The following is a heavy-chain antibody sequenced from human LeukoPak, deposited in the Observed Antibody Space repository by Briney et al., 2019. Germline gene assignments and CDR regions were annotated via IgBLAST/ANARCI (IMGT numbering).Heavy chain of an antibody. CDR3: AKPPVGSGYYYDY. CDR1: GFTVSSNY. CDR2: IYSGGST. J-gene: IGHJ4*02. Sequence: GGSLRLSCAASGFTVSSNYMSWVRQAPGKGLEWVSVIYSGGSTYYADSVKGRFTISRDNSKNTLYLQMNSLRAEDTAVYYCAKPPVGSGYYYDYWGQGTLVTVSS. V-gene: IGHV3-66*04. D-gene: IGHD3-22*01.